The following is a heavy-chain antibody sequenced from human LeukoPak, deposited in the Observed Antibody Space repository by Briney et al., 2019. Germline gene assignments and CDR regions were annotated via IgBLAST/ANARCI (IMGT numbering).Heavy chain of an antibody. CDR2: IYYSGST. D-gene: IGHD3-10*02. J-gene: IGHJ5*02. Sequence: PSETLSLTCTVSGGSISSSSYYWGWTRQPPGKGLEWIGSIYYSGSTYYNPSLKSRVTISVDTSKNQFSLKLSSVTAADTAVYYCARNVKSSSNWFDPWGQGTLVTVSS. V-gene: IGHV4-39*01. CDR3: ARNVKSSSNWFDP. CDR1: GGSISSSSYY.